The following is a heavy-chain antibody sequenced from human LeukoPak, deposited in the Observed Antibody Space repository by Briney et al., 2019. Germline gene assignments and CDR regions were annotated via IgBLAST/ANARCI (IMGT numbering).Heavy chain of an antibody. CDR2: VSSDGSNK. CDR1: GFTFSNYG. J-gene: IGHJ4*02. V-gene: IGHV3-30*18. Sequence: GGSLRLSCAASGFTFSNYGMHWVRQAPGKGLEWVAVVSSDGSNKYYSDSVKGRFTISRDNSKNSLYLQMNSLRAEDTAVYYCAKGPDYGDFHFDYWGQGTLVTVSS. D-gene: IGHD4-17*01. CDR3: AKGPDYGDFHFDY.